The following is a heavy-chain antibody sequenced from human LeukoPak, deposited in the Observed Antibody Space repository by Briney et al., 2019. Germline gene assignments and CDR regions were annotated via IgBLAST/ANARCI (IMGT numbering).Heavy chain of an antibody. CDR2: IGGSGGST. V-gene: IGHV3-23*01. CDR3: ARVTGPTSTLVRGVIIPAFDY. D-gene: IGHD3-10*01. CDR1: GFTFSSYW. J-gene: IGHJ4*02. Sequence: GGSLRLSCAASGFTFSSYWMSWVRQAPGKGLEWVSGIGGSGGSTYYADSVKGRFTISRDNSKNTLYLQMNSLRAEDTAVYYCARVTGPTSTLVRGVIIPAFDYWGQGTLVTVSS.